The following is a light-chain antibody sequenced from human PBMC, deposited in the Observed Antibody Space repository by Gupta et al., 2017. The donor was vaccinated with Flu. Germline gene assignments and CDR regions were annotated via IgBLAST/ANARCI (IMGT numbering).Light chain of an antibody. J-gene: IGKJ1*01. CDR1: QSVSRY. V-gene: IGKV3-11*01. Sequence: IVLTQSPATLSLSPGERATLSCRASQSVSRYLAWYQQKPGQAPRLLIYDASNRATGFPARFSGSGSGTEFTLTISSREPEDFAVYYCQQRSNWPRTFGQGTKVEIK. CDR3: QQRSNWPRT. CDR2: DAS.